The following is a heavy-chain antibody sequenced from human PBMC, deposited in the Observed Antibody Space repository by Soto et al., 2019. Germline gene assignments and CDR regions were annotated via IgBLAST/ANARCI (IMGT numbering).Heavy chain of an antibody. D-gene: IGHD3-22*01. CDR2: IIPICGTA. J-gene: IGHJ3*02. CDR1: GGTFSSYA. CDR3: GRDHYYANSGADDAFNI. V-gene: IGHV1-69*12. Sequence: QVQLVQSGAEVKKPGSSVKVSCKASGGTFSSYAISWVRQAPGQGLEWMGGIIPICGTANYAQKFQGRVTITADESTSTAEMELRSRRSEHTSVYYCGRDHYYANSGADDAFNIWGQGTIVTVSS.